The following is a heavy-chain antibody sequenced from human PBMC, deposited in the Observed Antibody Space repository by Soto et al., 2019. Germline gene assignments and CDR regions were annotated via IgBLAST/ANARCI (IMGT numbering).Heavy chain of an antibody. D-gene: IGHD2-21*02. Sequence: HPGWALSHCGATSRFTYSSYAMHWFRQAPVNGLEWVAVISYEGSNKYYADCVKGGFTISRDNSKTRLYLEMHRLRAEETALYYCGRADCGGDCYWGGNYYYGMDVWGQGTTVTVS. CDR2: ISYEGSNK. V-gene: IGHV3-30-3*01. J-gene: IGHJ6*01. CDR3: GRADCGGDCYWGGNYYYGMDV. CDR1: RFTYSSYA.